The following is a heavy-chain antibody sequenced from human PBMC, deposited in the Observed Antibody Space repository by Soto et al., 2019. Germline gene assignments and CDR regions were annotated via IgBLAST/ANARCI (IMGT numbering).Heavy chain of an antibody. D-gene: IGHD4-17*01. J-gene: IGHJ4*02. CDR1: GFTFSSYG. CDR2: ISYDGSNT. V-gene: IGHV3-30*03. CDR3: ARDVDADFRTDFDY. Sequence: GGSLRLSCVSSGFTFSSYGMHWVRQAPGKGLEWVAIISYDGSNTYYADSVKGRFTISRDNSKNSVYLEMDSLRAEDTALYYCARDVDADFRTDFDYWGRGTLVTVSS.